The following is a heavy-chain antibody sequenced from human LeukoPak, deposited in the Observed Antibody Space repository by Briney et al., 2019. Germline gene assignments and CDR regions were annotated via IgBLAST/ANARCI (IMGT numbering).Heavy chain of an antibody. V-gene: IGHV4-38-2*01. Sequence: PWETLSLTCAVSGYSINSDYYWGWIRQSPDKGLEWIGIIYHSGSTYYNPSLKSRFTISVDTSKNQFSLKVTSVTAADTAVYYCARFYYYDTTGYPYYYMDVWGKGTTVTVSS. CDR3: ARFYYYDTTGYPYYYMDV. CDR2: IYHSGST. CDR1: GYSINSDYY. D-gene: IGHD3-22*01. J-gene: IGHJ6*03.